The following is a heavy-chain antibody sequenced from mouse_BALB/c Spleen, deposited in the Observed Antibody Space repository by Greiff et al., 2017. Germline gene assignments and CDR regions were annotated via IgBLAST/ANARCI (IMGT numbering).Heavy chain of an antibody. V-gene: IGHV5-17*02. J-gene: IGHJ3*01. CDR2: ISSGSSTI. D-gene: IGHD1-2*01. CDR1: GFTFSSFG. Sequence: QLVESGGGLVQPGGSRKLSCAASGFTFSSFGMHWVRQAPEKGLEWVAYISSGSSTIYYADTVKGRFTISRDNPKNTLFLQMTSLRSEDTAMYYCARGVTTATFAYWGQGTLVTVSA. CDR3: ARGVTTATFAY.